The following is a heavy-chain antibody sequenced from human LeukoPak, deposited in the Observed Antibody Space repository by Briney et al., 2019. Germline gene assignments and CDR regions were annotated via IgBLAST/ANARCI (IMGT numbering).Heavy chain of an antibody. Sequence: SETLSLTCTVSGGSISSSSYYWGWIRQPPGKGLEWIGSVYYSGSTYYNPSLKSRVTISVDTSKNQFSLKLSSVTAADTAVYYCARRTRVVAHNFDHWGQGTLVTVSS. CDR3: ARRTRVVAHNFDH. CDR2: VYYSGST. CDR1: GGSISSSSYY. J-gene: IGHJ4*02. D-gene: IGHD4-23*01. V-gene: IGHV4-39*01.